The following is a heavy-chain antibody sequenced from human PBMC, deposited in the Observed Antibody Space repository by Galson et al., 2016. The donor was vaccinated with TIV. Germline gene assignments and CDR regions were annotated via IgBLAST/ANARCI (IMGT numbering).Heavy chain of an antibody. J-gene: IGHJ6*02. CDR3: AREWYYFDNNGYPDYNYGMDV. V-gene: IGHV3-11*05. CDR2: IGPTIKYA. Sequence: SLRLSCAASGFAFSDYYMTWIRQAPGKGLEWISYIGPTIKYATHADSVKGRFTISRDNARVYLQMNSLRAEDTAVYFCAREWYYFDNNGYPDYNYGMDVWGQGTAVTVSS. D-gene: IGHD3-22*01. CDR1: GFAFSDYY.